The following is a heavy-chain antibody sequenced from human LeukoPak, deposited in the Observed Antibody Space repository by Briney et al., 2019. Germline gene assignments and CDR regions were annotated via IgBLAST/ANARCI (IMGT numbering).Heavy chain of an antibody. CDR3: ARGSAYYYYVMDV. J-gene: IGHJ6*02. V-gene: IGHV3-48*03. Sequence: GWSLRLSCAAFGFTFSSYEMNWVRQTPGKGLEWVSYISSSGGTIYYADSVKGRFTISRDNAKNSLYLQMNSLRAEDTAVYYCARGSAYYYYVMDVWGQGTTVTVSS. CDR2: ISSSGGTI. CDR1: GFTFSSYE.